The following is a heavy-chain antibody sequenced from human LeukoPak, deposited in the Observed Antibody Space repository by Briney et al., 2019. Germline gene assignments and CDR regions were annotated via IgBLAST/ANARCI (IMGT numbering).Heavy chain of an antibody. D-gene: IGHD2-15*01. CDR1: GFTFSSYG. CDR3: AKGLGTNYGGYCTGGSCPVY. CDR2: IYTGGSA. Sequence: GGSLRLSCAASGFTFSSYGMHWVRQAPGKGLEWVSVIYTGGSAYFADSVKGRFTISRDYSDNTVFLQMNSLRVEDTAVYYCAKGLGTNYGGYCTGGSCPVYWGQGTLVTVSS. J-gene: IGHJ4*02. V-gene: IGHV3-NL1*01.